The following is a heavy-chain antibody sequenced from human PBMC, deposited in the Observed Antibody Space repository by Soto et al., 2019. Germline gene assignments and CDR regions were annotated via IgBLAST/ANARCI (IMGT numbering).Heavy chain of an antibody. J-gene: IGHJ4*02. D-gene: IGHD3-22*01. V-gene: IGHV1-69*11. CDR2: LIVILGTT. CDR3: ASGYYDSSGYSIDY. CDR1: GGSFNSYA. Sequence: QVQLVQSGAEVRKPGSSVKVSCQSFGGSFNSYAFSWVRQAPGQGLEWMGGLIVILGTTDYAQKFKGRVTLTADEGTSTAYMEVSSLESEDTAIYYCASGYYDSSGYSIDYWGQGTQVTVSS.